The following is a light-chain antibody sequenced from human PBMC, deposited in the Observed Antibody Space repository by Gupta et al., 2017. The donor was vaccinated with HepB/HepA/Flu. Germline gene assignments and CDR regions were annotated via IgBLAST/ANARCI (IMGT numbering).Light chain of an antibody. V-gene: IGLV3-19*01. Sequence: SSELTQDPAVSVALGQTVRITCQGDSLRSYYASWYQQKPGQDPVRGILCKNNRPSGIPDRFSCSSSGNKASSLTTGAQAEDEAYYYCNYRDSSSNRWVFGGGTKLTVL. J-gene: IGLJ3*02. CDR3: NYRDSSSNRWV. CDR1: SLRSYY. CDR2: CKN.